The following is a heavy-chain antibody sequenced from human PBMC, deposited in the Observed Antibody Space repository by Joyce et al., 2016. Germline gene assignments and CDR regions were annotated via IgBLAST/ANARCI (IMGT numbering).Heavy chain of an antibody. CDR1: GFPFNECG. V-gene: IGHV3-30*18. CDR3: AKRGFCSGGRCYSFHFHL. CDR2: ITADGSRQ. J-gene: IGHJ4*02. D-gene: IGHD2-15*01. Sequence: QVQLVESGGGVVRPGGSMRLSCVASGFPFNECGMHGVRQASGKGLGWVALITADGSRQLYTDAENGRFTISRDNSRNTVYLQMDSLRPDDTAVFYCAKRGFCSGGRCYSFHFHLWGQGTLVTVSA.